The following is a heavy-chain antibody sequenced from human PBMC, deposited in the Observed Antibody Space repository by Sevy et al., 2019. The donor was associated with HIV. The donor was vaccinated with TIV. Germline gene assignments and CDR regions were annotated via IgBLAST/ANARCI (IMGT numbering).Heavy chain of an antibody. D-gene: IGHD6-13*01. CDR2: IRYDGSDK. CDR1: GFTFSNFG. Sequence: GGSLRLSCTASGFTFSNFGMHWVRQVPGKGLEWVTFIRYDGSDKYYAASVKGRFTISRDDSKNTLYLQMDSLRAEDTAIYYCAKYLAGPGRRYCYYWGQGTLVTVSS. J-gene: IGHJ4*02. CDR3: AKYLAGPGRRYCYY. V-gene: IGHV3-30*02.